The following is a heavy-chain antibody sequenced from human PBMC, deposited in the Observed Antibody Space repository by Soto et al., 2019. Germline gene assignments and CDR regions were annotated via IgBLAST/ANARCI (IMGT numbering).Heavy chain of an antibody. D-gene: IGHD3-22*01. J-gene: IGHJ3*01. V-gene: IGHV4-38-2*02. CDR2: IYHSGST. CDR1: GYSISSGYY. CDR3: ARDPYYYDTSGNHHQEDAFDL. Sequence: SETLSLTCAVSGYSISSGYYWGWIRQPPGKGLEWIGSIYHSGSTYYNPSLKSRVTISVDTSKNQFSLKLSSVTAADTAIYYCARDPYYYDTSGNHHQEDAFDLWGQGTMVTVSS.